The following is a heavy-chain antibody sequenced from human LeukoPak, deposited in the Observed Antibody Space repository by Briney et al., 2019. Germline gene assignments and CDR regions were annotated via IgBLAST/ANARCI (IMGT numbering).Heavy chain of an antibody. CDR3: ARVGNLRGDY. CDR2: MNPNSGNT. Sequence: GASVKVSCEASGYTYTSYDINWVRQATGQGPEWMGWMNPNSGNTGYAQKFQGRVTMTRNTSISTAYMELSSLRSEDTAVYYCARVGNLRGDYWGQGTLVTVSS. D-gene: IGHD7-27*01. CDR1: GYTYTSYD. V-gene: IGHV1-8*01. J-gene: IGHJ4*02.